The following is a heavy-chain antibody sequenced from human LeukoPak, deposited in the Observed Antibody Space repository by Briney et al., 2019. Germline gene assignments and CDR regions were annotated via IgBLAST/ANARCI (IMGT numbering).Heavy chain of an antibody. CDR3: ARGRTATNAFDI. CDR1: GFTFSSYA. J-gene: IGHJ3*02. V-gene: IGHV3-23*01. CDR2: ISGSGGST. Sequence: GGSLRLSCAASGFTFSSYAMSWVRQAPGKGLEWVSAISGSGGSTYYADSVKGRFTISRDNAKNTLYLQTNSLRAEDTAVYYCARGRTATNAFDIWGQGTMVTVSS. D-gene: IGHD5-18*01.